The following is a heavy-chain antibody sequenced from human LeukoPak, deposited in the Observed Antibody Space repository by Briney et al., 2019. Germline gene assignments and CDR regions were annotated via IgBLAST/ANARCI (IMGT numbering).Heavy chain of an antibody. Sequence: GGSLRLSCAASGFTFSSYSMNWVRQAPGKGLEWVSYISSSSSTIYYADSVKGRFTISRDNAKNSPYLQMNNLRAEDTAIYYCATDSYVSGSYYRLFYWGQGTLVTVSS. D-gene: IGHD3-10*01. V-gene: IGHV3-48*01. CDR2: ISSSSSTI. CDR1: GFTFSSYS. CDR3: ATDSYVSGSYYRLFY. J-gene: IGHJ4*02.